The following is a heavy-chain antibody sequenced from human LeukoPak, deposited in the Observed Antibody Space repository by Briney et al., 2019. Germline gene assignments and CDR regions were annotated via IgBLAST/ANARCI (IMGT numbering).Heavy chain of an antibody. Sequence: GESLQISCQGSGYSFTSYWIGWVRQMPGKGLEWMGIIYPGDSDTRYSPSFQGQVTISADKSISTAYLQWSSLKASDTAMYYCARHHCSSTSCSFAFDIWGQGTMVTVSS. CDR3: ARHHCSSTSCSFAFDI. J-gene: IGHJ3*02. CDR1: GYSFTSYW. D-gene: IGHD2-2*01. V-gene: IGHV5-51*01. CDR2: IYPGDSDT.